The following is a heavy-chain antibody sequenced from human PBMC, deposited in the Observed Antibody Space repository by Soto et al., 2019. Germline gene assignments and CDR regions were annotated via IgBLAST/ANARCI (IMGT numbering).Heavy chain of an antibody. CDR3: ARDKTYDSSCPVDY. Sequence: QVQLQESGPGLVKPSQTLSLTCTVSGGSISSGGYYWRWIRQHPGKGLGWIGYIYYSGSTYYNPSRKSRVTISVDTSKNQFSLKLSSVTAADTAVYYYARDKTYDSSCPVDYWGQGTLVTVSS. CDR2: IYYSGST. J-gene: IGHJ4*02. V-gene: IGHV4-31*03. CDR1: GGSISSGGYY. D-gene: IGHD3-22*01.